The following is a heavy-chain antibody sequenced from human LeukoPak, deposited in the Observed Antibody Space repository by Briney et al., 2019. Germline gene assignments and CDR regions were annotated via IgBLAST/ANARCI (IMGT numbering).Heavy chain of an antibody. Sequence: GASVKVSCKASGGTFSSYAISWVRQAPGQGLEWMGRIIPIFGTANYAQKFQGRVTITTDESTSTAYMELSSLRSEDTAVYYCASTGVSCSGGSCYSGDYYYYHMDVWGKGTTVTVSS. CDR2: IIPIFGTA. V-gene: IGHV1-69*05. CDR1: GGTFSSYA. CDR3: ASTGVSCSGGSCYSGDYYYYHMDV. D-gene: IGHD2-15*01. J-gene: IGHJ6*03.